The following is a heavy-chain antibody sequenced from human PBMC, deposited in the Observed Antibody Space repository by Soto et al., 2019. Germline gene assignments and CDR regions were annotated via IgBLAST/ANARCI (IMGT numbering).Heavy chain of an antibody. V-gene: IGHV4-59*08. CDR3: ARHANGGTCD. CDR1: SGYIVNDY. Sequence: PSETLAVTWTASSGYIVNDYCSWIRQPPGKGLEWIGYIYYTGRTYDTTSLERRVIISVVTSKNQFSLTLNSLTAAVTAVYYCARHANGGTCDWRQGTLVTVSS. D-gene: IGHD7-27*01. CDR2: IYYTGRT. J-gene: IGHJ4*02.